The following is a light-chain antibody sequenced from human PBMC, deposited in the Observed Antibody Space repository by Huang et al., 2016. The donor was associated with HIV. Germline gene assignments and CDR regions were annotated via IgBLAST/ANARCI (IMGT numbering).Light chain of an antibody. Sequence: DIPMTQSPSSLSASVGDRVTITCRSSHPINTYLNWYQQKPGEAPSLLVFASSNLQDGVPSRLSGRGSGTDFTLTITSLQPEDSATYYCQQSHDKFWTFGQGTKVEI. J-gene: IGKJ1*01. CDR1: HPINTY. CDR3: QQSHDKFWT. V-gene: IGKV1-39*01. CDR2: ASS.